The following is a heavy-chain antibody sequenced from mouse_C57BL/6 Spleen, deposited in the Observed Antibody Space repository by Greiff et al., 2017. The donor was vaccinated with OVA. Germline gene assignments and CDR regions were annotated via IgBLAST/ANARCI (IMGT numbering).Heavy chain of an antibody. D-gene: IGHD2-4*01. CDR2: IDPSDSYT. CDR3: ARRRDCSPCDD. CDR1: GYTFTSYW. Sequence: QVQLQQPGAELVMPGASVKLSCKASGYTFTSYWMHWVKQRPGQGLEWIGEIDPSDSYTKYNQKFKGKSTLTVDKSSSTAYMQLSSLTSEDAAVYYCARRRDCSPCDDWGQGTTLTVSS. V-gene: IGHV1-69*01. J-gene: IGHJ2*01.